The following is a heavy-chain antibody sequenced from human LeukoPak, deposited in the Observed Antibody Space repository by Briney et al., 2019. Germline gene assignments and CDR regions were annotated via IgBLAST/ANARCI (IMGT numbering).Heavy chain of an antibody. V-gene: IGHV3-23*01. CDR3: AKDTKVLMVYAHFDY. CDR2: ISGSGGST. CDR1: GFTFSSYA. D-gene: IGHD2-8*01. J-gene: IGHJ4*02. Sequence: GGSLRLSCAASGFTFSSYAMSWVRQAPGKGLEWVSAISGSGGSTYYADSVKGRFTISRDNSKNTLYLQMNSLRAEDTAVYYRAKDTKVLMVYAHFDYWGQGTLVTVSS.